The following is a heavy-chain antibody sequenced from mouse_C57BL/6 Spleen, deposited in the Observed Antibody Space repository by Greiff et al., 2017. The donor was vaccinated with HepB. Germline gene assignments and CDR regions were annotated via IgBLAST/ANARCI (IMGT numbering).Heavy chain of an antibody. V-gene: IGHV1-80*01. D-gene: IGHD1-1*01. Sequence: QVQLQQSGAELVKPGASVKISCKASGYAFSSYWMNWVKQRPGKGLEWIGQIYPGDGDTNYNGKFKGKATLTADKSSSTAYMQLSSLTSEDSAVYFCARWVQFITTVVAVDYWGQGTTLTVSS. J-gene: IGHJ2*01. CDR3: ARWVQFITTVVAVDY. CDR1: GYAFSSYW. CDR2: IYPGDGDT.